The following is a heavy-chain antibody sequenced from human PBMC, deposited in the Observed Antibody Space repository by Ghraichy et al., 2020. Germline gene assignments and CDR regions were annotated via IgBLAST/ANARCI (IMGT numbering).Heavy chain of an antibody. CDR3: ARGAPRGRSGSYYWYFDL. CDR1: GGSISSYY. Sequence: SETLSLTCTVSGGSISSYYWSWIRQPPGKGLEWIGYIYYSGSTNYNPSLKSRVTISVDTSKNQFSLKLSSVTAADTAVYYCARGAPRGRSGSYYWYFDLWGRGTLVTVSS. D-gene: IGHD3-10*01. J-gene: IGHJ2*01. V-gene: IGHV4-59*01. CDR2: IYYSGST.